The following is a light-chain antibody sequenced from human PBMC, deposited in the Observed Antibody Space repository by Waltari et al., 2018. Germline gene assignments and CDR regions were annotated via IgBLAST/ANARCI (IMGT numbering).Light chain of an antibody. CDR2: GSS. Sequence: GARRSISSCYLAWHQQQPGQAPRLLFVGSSSSASGVPNSIGGSGSAAGIVPTITREDPEDCAVYYCQQYGSSPRTFGGGTKVEIK. J-gene: IGKJ4*02. CDR3: QQYGSSPRT. V-gene: IGKV3-20*01. CDR1: RSISSCY.